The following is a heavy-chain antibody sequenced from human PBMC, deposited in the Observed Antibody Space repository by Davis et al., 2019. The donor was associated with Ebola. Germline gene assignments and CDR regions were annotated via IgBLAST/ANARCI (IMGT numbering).Heavy chain of an antibody. Sequence: AASVKVSCKASGYTFTSYGISWVRQAPGQGLEWMGWISAHNGNTNYAQNLQGRVTMTTDTSTSTAYMEVRSLRYDDTAVYYCARAVTMVLPSGWFDPWGQGTLVTDSS. CDR3: ARAVTMVLPSGWFDP. D-gene: IGHD3-10*01. CDR1: GYTFTSYG. CDR2: ISAHNGNT. J-gene: IGHJ5*02. V-gene: IGHV1-18*01.